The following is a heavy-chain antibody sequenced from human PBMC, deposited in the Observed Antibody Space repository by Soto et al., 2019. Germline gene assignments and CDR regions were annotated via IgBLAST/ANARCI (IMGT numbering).Heavy chain of an antibody. CDR3: AREVYYYDSSGHPNWFDP. J-gene: IGHJ5*02. CDR2: INSDGSST. CDR1: GFTFSSYW. V-gene: IGHV3-74*01. Sequence: LRLSCAASGFTFSSYWMHWVRQAPGKGLVWVSRINSDGSSTSYADSVKGRFTISRDNAKNTLYLQMNSLRAEDTAVYYCAREVYYYDSSGHPNWFDPWGQGTLVTVSS. D-gene: IGHD3-22*01.